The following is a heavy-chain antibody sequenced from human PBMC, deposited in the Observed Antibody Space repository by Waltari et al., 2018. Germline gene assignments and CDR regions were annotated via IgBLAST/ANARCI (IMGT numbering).Heavy chain of an antibody. Sequence: QVQLVQSGAEVKKPGSSVKVSCKASGGTFSSYAISWVRQAPGQGLGWMGGSSTSFSTANSAQKFQGRVTITADESTSTAYVELSSLRSEDTAVYYCARGVVPLNGFDYWGQGTLVTVSS. CDR3: ARGVVPLNGFDY. CDR2: SSTSFSTA. D-gene: IGHD2-15*01. V-gene: IGHV1-69*01. CDR1: GGTFSSYA. J-gene: IGHJ4*02.